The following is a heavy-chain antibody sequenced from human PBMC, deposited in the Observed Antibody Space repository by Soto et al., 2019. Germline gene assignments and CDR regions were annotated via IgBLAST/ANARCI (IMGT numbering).Heavy chain of an antibody. J-gene: IGHJ6*02. V-gene: IGHV5-51*01. CDR2: ICPGYSNI. Sequence: PGESLKISCKGSGYIFTDHCIVWVRQMAGKGLEWVGIICPGYSNIIYSPSVQGQVTISADMSISTAYLQMNSLRAEDTAVYFCARPYYSYYGIDVWGQGTTVTVSS. CDR3: ARPYYSYYGIDV. CDR1: GYIFTDHC.